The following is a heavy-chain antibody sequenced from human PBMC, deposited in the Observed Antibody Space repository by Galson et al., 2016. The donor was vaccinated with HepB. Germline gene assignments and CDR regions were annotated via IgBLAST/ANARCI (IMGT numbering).Heavy chain of an antibody. Sequence: PALVKPTQTLTLTCTFSGFSLSTSGVGVGWIRQPPGEALEWLALIYWNAEKRYSPSLKSSFSITKDTSKNQVVLTMTNMDPVDTATYYCSRRTLHAGHWTFDYWGQGTLVTVSS. CDR3: SRRTLHAGHWTFDY. V-gene: IGHV2-5*01. CDR1: GFSLSTSGVG. CDR2: IYWNAEK. J-gene: IGHJ4*02. D-gene: IGHD1-1*01.